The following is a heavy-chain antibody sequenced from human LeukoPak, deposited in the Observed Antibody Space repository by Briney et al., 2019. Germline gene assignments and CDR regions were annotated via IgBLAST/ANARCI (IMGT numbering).Heavy chain of an antibody. V-gene: IGHV3-48*02. CDR1: GFTLSNYS. CDR2: ISSSSCTI. D-gene: IGHD5-18*01. CDR3: ARDGYSFGHDFDY. J-gene: IGHJ4*02. Sequence: GSLILSCAASGFTLSNYSMNWVRQAPAPGLEWVSYISSSSCTIYYADSVKGRFTISRDNAKNSLYLQMNRLRDEDTAVYYCARDGYSFGHDFDYWGQGTLVTVSS.